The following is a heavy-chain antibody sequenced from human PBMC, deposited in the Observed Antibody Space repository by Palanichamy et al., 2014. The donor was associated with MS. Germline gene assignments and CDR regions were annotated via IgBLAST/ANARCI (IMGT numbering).Heavy chain of an antibody. V-gene: IGHV1-8*01. J-gene: IGHJ6*02. D-gene: IGHD2-2*01. CDR2: MNPNSGNT. Sequence: LVQSGAEVKKPGASVKVSCKASGYTFTSYDINWVRQATGQGLEWMGWMNPNSGNTGYAQKFQGRVTMTRNTSISTAYMELSSLRSEDTAVYYCARGQYCSSTSCYWGGYYYYGMDVWGQGTTVTVSS. CDR3: ARGQYCSSTSCYWGGYYYYGMDV. CDR1: GYTFTSYD.